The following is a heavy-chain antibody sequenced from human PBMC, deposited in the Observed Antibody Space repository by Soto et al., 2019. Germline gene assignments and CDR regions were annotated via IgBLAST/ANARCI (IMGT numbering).Heavy chain of an antibody. CDR1: GFSFNDYS. CDR3: TRDAPITTTGPYDDDAFDI. J-gene: IGHJ3*02. Sequence: PGGSLRLSCAASGFSFNDYSMTWIRQAPGKGLEWISYISSTSSYTNYADSVKGRFTVSRDNAQNSLYLQMNSLRAEDTAIYYCTRDAPITTTGPYDDDAFDIWGQGTMVTVS. CDR2: ISSTSSYT. V-gene: IGHV3-11*06. D-gene: IGHD1-1*01.